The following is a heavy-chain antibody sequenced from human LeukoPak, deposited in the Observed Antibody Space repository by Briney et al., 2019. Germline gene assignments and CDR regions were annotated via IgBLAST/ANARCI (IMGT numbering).Heavy chain of an antibody. J-gene: IGHJ6*02. CDR1: GFTVSSNY. Sequence: PGGSLRLSCAAPGFTVSSNYMSWVRQAPGKGLEWVSVIYSGGSTYYADSVKGRFTISRDNSKNTLYLQMNSLRAEDTAVYYCARVYPHYYDSSGYPNYYYGMDVWGQGTTVTVSS. CDR2: IYSGGST. D-gene: IGHD3-22*01. CDR3: ARVYPHYYDSSGYPNYYYGMDV. V-gene: IGHV3-66*01.